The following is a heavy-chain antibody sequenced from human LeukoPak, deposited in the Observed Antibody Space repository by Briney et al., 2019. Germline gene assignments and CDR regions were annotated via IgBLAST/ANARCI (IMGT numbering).Heavy chain of an antibody. CDR3: ARGLYYDILTGYYQYYFDY. D-gene: IGHD3-9*01. J-gene: IGHJ4*02. CDR2: ISGGSDTH. V-gene: IGHV3-48*01. Sequence: GGSLRLSCAASGFIFSDYGMVWVRQAPGKGLEWISYISGGSDTHTYADSVKGRFSISRDNAKNSLYLQMNSLRAEDTAVYDCARGLYYDILTGYYQYYFDYWGQGTLVTVSS. CDR1: GFIFSDYG.